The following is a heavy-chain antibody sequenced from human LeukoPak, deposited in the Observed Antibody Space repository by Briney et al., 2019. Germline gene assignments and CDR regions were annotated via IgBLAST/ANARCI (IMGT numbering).Heavy chain of an antibody. CDR3: ARGTRGWGYYYMDV. CDR2: MNPNSGNT. D-gene: IGHD1-26*01. Sequence: GASVKVSCKASGYTFTSYDINWVRQATGQGLEWMGWMNPNSGNTGYAQKFQGRVTITRNTSISTAYMELSSLRSEDTAVYYCARGTRGWGYYYMDVWGKGTTVTVSS. CDR1: GYTFTSYD. J-gene: IGHJ6*03. V-gene: IGHV1-8*03.